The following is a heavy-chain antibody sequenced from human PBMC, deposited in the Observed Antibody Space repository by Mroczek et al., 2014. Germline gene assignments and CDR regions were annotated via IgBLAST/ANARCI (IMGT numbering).Heavy chain of an antibody. CDR1: GGSISSYY. V-gene: IGHV4-59*01. D-gene: IGHD1-26*01. J-gene: IGHJ4*02. Sequence: QVQLQESGPGLVKPSETLSLTCTVSGGSISSYYWSWIRQPPGKGLEWIGYIYYSGSTNYNPSLKSRVTISVDTSKNQFSLKLSSVTAADTAVYYCARGRRAYYFDYWGQGTLVTVSS. CDR2: IYYSGST. CDR3: ARGRRAYYFDY.